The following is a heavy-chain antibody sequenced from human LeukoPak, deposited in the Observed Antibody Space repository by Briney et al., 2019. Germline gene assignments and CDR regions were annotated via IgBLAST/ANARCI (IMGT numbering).Heavy chain of an antibody. Sequence: GGSLRLSCAASGSTFSRYAMSWVRQAPGKGLEWVSAISGSGGSTCYADSVKGRFTISRDNSKNTLYLQMNSLRAEDTAVYYCAKDFIARYSYGYINWFDPWGQGTLVTVSS. CDR2: ISGSGGST. J-gene: IGHJ5*02. CDR3: AKDFIARYSYGYINWFDP. V-gene: IGHV3-23*01. D-gene: IGHD5-18*01. CDR1: GSTFSRYA.